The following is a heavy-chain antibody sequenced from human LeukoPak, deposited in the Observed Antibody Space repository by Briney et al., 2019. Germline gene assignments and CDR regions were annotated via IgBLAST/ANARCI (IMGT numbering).Heavy chain of an antibody. CDR2: IYTSGST. V-gene: IGHV4-4*07. Sequence: SETLSLTCTVSGGSISSYYWSWIRQPAGKGLEWIGRIYTSGSTNYNPSLKSRVTMSVDTSKNQFSLKLSSVTAADTAVYYCARVVLDYVWGSYRSYYFDYWGQGTLVTVS. D-gene: IGHD3-16*02. CDR1: GGSISSYY. J-gene: IGHJ4*02. CDR3: ARVVLDYVWGSYRSYYFDY.